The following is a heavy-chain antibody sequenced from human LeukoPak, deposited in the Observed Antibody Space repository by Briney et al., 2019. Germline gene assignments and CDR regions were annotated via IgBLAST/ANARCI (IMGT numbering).Heavy chain of an antibody. CDR3: ARAVSYSGSYSALDY. V-gene: IGHV3-30-3*01. Sequence: GGSLRLSCAASGFTFSSYAMHWVRQAPGKGLEWVAVISYDGSNKYYADSVKGRFTISRDNSKNTLYLQMNSLRAEDTAVYYCARAVSYSGSYSALDYWGQGTLVTVSS. CDR1: GFTFSSYA. CDR2: ISYDGSNK. D-gene: IGHD1-26*01. J-gene: IGHJ4*02.